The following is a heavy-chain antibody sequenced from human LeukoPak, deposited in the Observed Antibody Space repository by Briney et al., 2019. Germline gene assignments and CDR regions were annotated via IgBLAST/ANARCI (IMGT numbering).Heavy chain of an antibody. CDR2: INHSGST. D-gene: IGHD1-14*01. CDR3: ARGGIGRYFDY. V-gene: IGHV4-34*01. Sequence: PAETLSLTCAVYGGSFSGYYWSWIRQPPGKGVEGSGEINHSGSTNYNPSLKRRVTISGDTSKNQFSLKLSSVTAADTAVYYCARGGIGRYFDYWGQGTLVTVSS. J-gene: IGHJ4*02. CDR1: GGSFSGYY.